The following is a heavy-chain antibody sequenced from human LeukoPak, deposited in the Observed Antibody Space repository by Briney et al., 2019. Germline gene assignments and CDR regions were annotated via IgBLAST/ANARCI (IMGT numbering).Heavy chain of an antibody. Sequence: GGSLRLSCAASGFTFSSYAMSWVRQAPGKGLECISGFSGSGGSTYYADSVKGRFTISRDSSKNTLYLQMNSLRPEDTAVYYCAKDGPPYSSGWYPDYWGQGTLITVS. V-gene: IGHV3-23*01. CDR1: GFTFSSYA. CDR2: FSGSGGST. CDR3: AKDGPPYSSGWYPDY. J-gene: IGHJ4*02. D-gene: IGHD6-19*01.